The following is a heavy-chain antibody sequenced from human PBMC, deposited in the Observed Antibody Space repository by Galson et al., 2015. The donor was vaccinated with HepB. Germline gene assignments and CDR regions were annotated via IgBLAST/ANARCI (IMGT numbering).Heavy chain of an antibody. V-gene: IGHV1-2*06. CDR1: GYTFTGYY. J-gene: IGHJ3*02. Sequence: SVKVSCKASGYTFTGYYMHWVRQAPGQGLEWMGRINPNSGGTNYAQKFQGRVTMTRDTSISTAYMELSRLRSDDTAVYYCARDKYQLLVNAFDIWGQGTMVTVSS. CDR3: ARDKYQLLVNAFDI. D-gene: IGHD2-2*01. CDR2: INPNSGGT.